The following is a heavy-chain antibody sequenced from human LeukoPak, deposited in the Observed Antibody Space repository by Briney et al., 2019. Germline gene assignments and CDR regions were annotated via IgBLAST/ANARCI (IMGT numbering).Heavy chain of an antibody. Sequence: GGSLRLSCAASGFIFSSFWMSWVRQAPGKGPEWMANIKQDGSERNYVDSVKGRFTLSRDNTKNSVYLQMNSLRVDDTAIYYCARGGTRRPSPFDYWGQGILVTVSS. CDR1: GFIFSSFW. V-gene: IGHV3-7*03. J-gene: IGHJ4*02. CDR2: IKQDGSER. CDR3: ARGGTRRPSPFDY. D-gene: IGHD1-14*01.